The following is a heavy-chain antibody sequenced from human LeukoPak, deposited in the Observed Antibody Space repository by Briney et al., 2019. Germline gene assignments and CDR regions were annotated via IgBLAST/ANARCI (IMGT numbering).Heavy chain of an antibody. J-gene: IGHJ5*02. CDR2: IYYSGST. D-gene: IGHD6-19*01. CDR1: GGSISSYY. V-gene: IGHV4-59*01. Sequence: SETLSLTCTVSGGSISSYYWSWIRQPPGKGLEWIGYIYYSGSTNYNPSLKSRVTISVDTSKNQFSLKLSSVSAADTAVYYCARDSSGWYHWFDPWGQGTLVTVSS. CDR3: ARDSSGWYHWFDP.